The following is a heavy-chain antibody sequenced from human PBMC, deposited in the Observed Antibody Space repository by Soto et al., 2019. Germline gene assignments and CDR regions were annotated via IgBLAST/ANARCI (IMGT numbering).Heavy chain of an antibody. D-gene: IGHD2-15*01. V-gene: IGHV3-30-3*01. J-gene: IGHJ3*02. CDR3: AREAPGGGTVPLGAFDI. Sequence: VGSLRLSCAASGFIFSTFTMHWVRQAPGKGLEWVAVISYDGTNTYYADSVKGRFTISRDNAKNSLYLQMNSLRAEDTAVYYCAREAPGGGTVPLGAFDIWGQGTMVTVSS. CDR1: GFIFSTFT. CDR2: ISYDGTNT.